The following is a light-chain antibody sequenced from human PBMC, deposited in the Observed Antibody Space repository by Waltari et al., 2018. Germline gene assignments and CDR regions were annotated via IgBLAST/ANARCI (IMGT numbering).Light chain of an antibody. CDR3: CSYAGSHSFVL. J-gene: IGLJ2*01. CDR1: NSDVGSYNL. V-gene: IGLV2-23*02. CDR2: EVT. Sequence: QSALTQPASVSGSPGQSITISCTGSNSDVGSYNLVSWYQQNPGKAPKLMIYEVTKRPSGVSNRFSGSKSGNTASLTISGLQAEDEAIYYYCSYAGSHSFVLFGGGTKLTVL.